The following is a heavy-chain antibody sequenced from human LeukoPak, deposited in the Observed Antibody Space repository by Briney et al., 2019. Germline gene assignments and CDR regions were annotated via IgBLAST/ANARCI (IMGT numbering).Heavy chain of an antibody. D-gene: IGHD1-26*01. J-gene: IGHJ4*02. V-gene: IGHV4-59*08. CDR3: ASLSGTYDY. CDR1: GASINSHY. CDR2: IYYTGIT. Sequence: SETLSLTCTVSGASINSHYWSWIRQPPGKGLEWIGYIYYTGITNFSPSLKSRVAISLDASKNQVSLKLSSVTAADTAVYYCASLSGTYDYWGQGALVSVSS.